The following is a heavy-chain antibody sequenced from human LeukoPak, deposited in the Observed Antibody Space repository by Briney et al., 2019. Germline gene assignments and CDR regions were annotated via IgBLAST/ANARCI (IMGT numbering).Heavy chain of an antibody. CDR3: AKDNYDNGDNDGGDY. J-gene: IGHJ4*01. CDR2: IRYDGSNK. V-gene: IGHV3-30*02. CDR1: GFTFSSYS. D-gene: IGHD4-17*01. Sequence: PGGSLRLSCAASGFTFSSYSMHWVRQPPGKGLEWVAFIRYDGSNKYYADSVKGRFTISRDNARDSLHLQMNSLRAEGTAVYYCAKDNYDNGDNDGGDYWGQGTLVTVSS.